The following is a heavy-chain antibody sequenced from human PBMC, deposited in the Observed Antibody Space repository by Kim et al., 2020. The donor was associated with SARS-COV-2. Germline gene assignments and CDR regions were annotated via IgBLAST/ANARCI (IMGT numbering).Heavy chain of an antibody. CDR1: GFPFSSHA. J-gene: IGHJ6*02. Sequence: GGSLRLSCAGSGFPFSSHAMNWVRQAPGKGLEWVSRISQRGNSIYYADYVKGRFTISRDNSENTLFLQMNSLRAEDTAIYFCASTKVQGYGRDVWGQGTT. CDR3: ASTKVQGYGRDV. CDR2: ISQRGNSI. V-gene: IGHV3-23*01.